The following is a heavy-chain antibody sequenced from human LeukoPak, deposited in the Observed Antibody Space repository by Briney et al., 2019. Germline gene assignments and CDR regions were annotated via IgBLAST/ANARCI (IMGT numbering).Heavy chain of an antibody. Sequence: SETLSLTCAVYGGSFTGNYWRWIRQPPGKGLEWIGEINHSGRTKYNPFLKSRVTMSVDASTNQFFLRLTSVTAADTAVYYCACNAVRYSAYDREEDPSDIWGQGTLVTVSS. CDR3: ACNAVRYSAYDREEDPSDI. V-gene: IGHV4-34*01. CDR1: GGSFTGNY. D-gene: IGHD5-12*01. J-gene: IGHJ3*02. CDR2: INHSGRT.